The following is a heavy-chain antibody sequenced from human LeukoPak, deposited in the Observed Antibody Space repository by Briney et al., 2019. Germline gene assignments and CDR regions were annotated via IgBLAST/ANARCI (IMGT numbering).Heavy chain of an antibody. V-gene: IGHV3-23*01. CDR3: TTRVPTIFGVAYFDY. CDR2: ISGSGGST. CDR1: GFTFSSYA. Sequence: GGSLRLSCAASGFTFSSYAMSWVRQAPGKGLEWVSAISGSGGSTYYADSVKGRFTISRDNSKNTLYLQMNSLRAEDTAVYYCTTRVPTIFGVAYFDYWGQGTLVTVSS. J-gene: IGHJ4*02. D-gene: IGHD3-3*01.